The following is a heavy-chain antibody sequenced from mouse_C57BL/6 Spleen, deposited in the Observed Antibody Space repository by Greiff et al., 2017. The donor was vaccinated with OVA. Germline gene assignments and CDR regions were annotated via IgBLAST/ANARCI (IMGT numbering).Heavy chain of an antibody. Sequence: VQLQQSGPELVKPGASVKISCKASGYAFSSSWMNWVKQRPGKGLEWIGRIYPGDGDTNYNGKFKGKATLTADKSSSSAYMQLSSLTSEDSAVYFCARRGYYGSNYFDYWGQGTTLTVSS. J-gene: IGHJ2*01. CDR2: IYPGDGDT. CDR1: GYAFSSSW. V-gene: IGHV1-82*01. CDR3: ARRGYYGSNYFDY. D-gene: IGHD1-1*01.